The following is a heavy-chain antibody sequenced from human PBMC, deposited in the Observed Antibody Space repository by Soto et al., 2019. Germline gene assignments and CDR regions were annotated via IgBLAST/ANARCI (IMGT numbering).Heavy chain of an antibody. CDR3: ARVGAAAGPYYFDY. CDR1: GGTFTNYA. Sequence: ASVKVSCKASGGTFTNYAIHWVCQAPGQRLEWMGWINAGNGNTKYSQKFQGRVTITRDTSASTAYMELSSLRSEDTAVYYCARVGAAAGPYYFDYWGQGTLVTVSS. V-gene: IGHV1-3*01. J-gene: IGHJ4*02. CDR2: INAGNGNT. D-gene: IGHD6-13*01.